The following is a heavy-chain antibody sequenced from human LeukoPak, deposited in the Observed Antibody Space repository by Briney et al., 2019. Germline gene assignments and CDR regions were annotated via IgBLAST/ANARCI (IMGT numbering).Heavy chain of an antibody. CDR2: ISGSGGST. V-gene: IGHV3-23*01. Sequence: GGSLRLSCAASGFTFSSYAMNWVRQAPGKGLEWVSAISGSGGSTYYADSVKGRFTISRDNSKNTLYLQMNSLRAEVTAVYYCAKDPYSGSYFDYWGQGTLVTVSS. J-gene: IGHJ4*02. D-gene: IGHD1-26*01. CDR1: GFTFSSYA. CDR3: AKDPYSGSYFDY.